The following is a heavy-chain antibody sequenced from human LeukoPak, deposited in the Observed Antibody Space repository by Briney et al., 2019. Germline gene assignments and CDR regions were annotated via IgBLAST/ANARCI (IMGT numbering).Heavy chain of an antibody. CDR3: AQSGGTDV. CDR2: ISADGSST. Sequence: GGSLRLSCAASGFTFSRFSMHWVRQVPGKGLVWFSRISADGSSTNYADSVKGRFTISRDNSKNMWFLQMNSLRAEDTAVYYCAQSGGTDVWGQGTTVTVSS. CDR1: GFTFSRFS. J-gene: IGHJ6*02. V-gene: IGHV3-74*01.